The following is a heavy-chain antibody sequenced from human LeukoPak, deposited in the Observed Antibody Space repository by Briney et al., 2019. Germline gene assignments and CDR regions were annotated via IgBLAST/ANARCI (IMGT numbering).Heavy chain of an antibody. Sequence: ASVKVSCKASGYTFTSYGISWVRQAPGQGLEWMGWISAYNGNTNYEQKLQGRVTMTPDASTSTAYMELRSLRSDDTAVYYCARDDRRYCSGGSCYSGYWGQGTLVTVSS. D-gene: IGHD2-15*01. J-gene: IGHJ4*02. CDR2: ISAYNGNT. CDR3: ARDDRRYCSGGSCYSGY. CDR1: GYTFTSYG. V-gene: IGHV1-18*01.